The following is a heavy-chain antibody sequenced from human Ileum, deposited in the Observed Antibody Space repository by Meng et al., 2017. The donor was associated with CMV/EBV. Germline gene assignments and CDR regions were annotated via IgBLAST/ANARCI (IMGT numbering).Heavy chain of an antibody. D-gene: IGHD2-15*01. CDR1: GDSRNSYF. V-gene: IGHV4-4*07. Sequence: QVHLQQSGPCPAEPSKTRFLIMAVSGDSRNSYFSHGIRQPAGNGLEWIGRIGSNGATNCKPSHQRRVTMSINTSKNQFSMKVTSVTAADTAVYYCARWGSGMSPTTDWFDPWGQGTLVTVSS. CDR2: IGSNGAT. CDR3: ARWGSGMSPTTDWFDP. J-gene: IGHJ5*02.